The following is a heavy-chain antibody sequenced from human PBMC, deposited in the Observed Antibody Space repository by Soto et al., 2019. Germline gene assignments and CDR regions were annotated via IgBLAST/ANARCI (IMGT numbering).Heavy chain of an antibody. Sequence: QLQLQESGPGLVKPSETLSLTCTVSGGSISSSSYYWGWIRQPPGKGLEWIGSIYYSGSTYYNPSLKRRVTISVDTSKNQFSLKLSSVTAADTAVYYCAGLRYAAWLTHKFHFDYWGQGTLVTVSS. J-gene: IGHJ4*02. CDR3: AGLRYAAWLTHKFHFDY. CDR1: GGSISSSSYY. V-gene: IGHV4-39*01. CDR2: IYYSGST. D-gene: IGHD6-19*01.